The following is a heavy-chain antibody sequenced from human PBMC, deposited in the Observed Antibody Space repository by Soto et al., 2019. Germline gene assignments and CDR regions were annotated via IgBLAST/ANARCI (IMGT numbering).Heavy chain of an antibody. D-gene: IGHD6-13*01. CDR2: IIPILGIA. CDR3: ARHSSSSTYFQH. J-gene: IGHJ1*01. CDR1: GGTFSSYT. Sequence: QVQLVQSGAEVKKPGSSVKVSCKASGGTFSSYTISWVRQAPGQGLEWMGRIIPILGIANYAQKFQGRVTITADKSTSTAYMELSSLRSEDTAVYYCARHSSSSTYFQHWGQGTLVTVSS. V-gene: IGHV1-69*02.